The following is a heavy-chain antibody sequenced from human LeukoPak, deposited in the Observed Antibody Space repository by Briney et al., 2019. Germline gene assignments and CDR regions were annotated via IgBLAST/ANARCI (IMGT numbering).Heavy chain of an antibody. CDR3: ARTVGTNRFDY. V-gene: IGHV4-39*01. CDR2: IYYNGNT. Sequence: SGTLSLTRTVSVGSLIISDYYWGWIRPPPGERRGWIVTIYYNGNTYYHPSLQSRVIISVDTSKNQFSLKLTSVTAPDTAVYYCARTVGTNRFDYWGQGVLVTVSS. J-gene: IGHJ4*02. CDR1: VGSLIISDYY. D-gene: IGHD1-26*01.